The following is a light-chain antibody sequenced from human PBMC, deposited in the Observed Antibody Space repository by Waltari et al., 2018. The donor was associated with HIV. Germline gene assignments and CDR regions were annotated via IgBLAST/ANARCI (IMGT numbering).Light chain of an antibody. CDR3: AAWDDSLSCVL. CDR1: SSNIGGNY. V-gene: IGLV1-47*01. Sequence: QSVLTQQPSASGAPGQRVTMSCSGRSSNIGGNYVYWYQHLTGSAPKHLISRNNIRPSGFPGRFSCSKSGTSASLAISCLRSEDESDYYCAAWDDSLSCVLFGGGTTLTVL. CDR2: RNN. J-gene: IGLJ3*02.